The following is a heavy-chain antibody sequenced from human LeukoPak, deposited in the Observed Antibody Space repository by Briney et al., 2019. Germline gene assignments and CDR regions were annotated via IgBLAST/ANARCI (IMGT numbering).Heavy chain of an antibody. Sequence: GGSLRLSCAASGFTFSSYAMSWVRQAPGKGLEWVSAISGSGGSTYYADSVKGRFTISRDNSKNTLYLQMNSLRAEDMAVYYCAKDPVLRFLEWKSTYFDYWGQGTLVTVSS. V-gene: IGHV3-23*01. D-gene: IGHD3-3*01. CDR1: GFTFSSYA. CDR3: AKDPVLRFLEWKSTYFDY. J-gene: IGHJ4*02. CDR2: ISGSGGST.